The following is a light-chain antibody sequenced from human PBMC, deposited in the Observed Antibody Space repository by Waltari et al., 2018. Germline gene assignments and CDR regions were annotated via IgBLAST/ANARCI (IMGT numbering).Light chain of an antibody. Sequence: DIVMTQSPDSLAVSLGERATINCKSSQSIFYNSNDKNYLAWYQQKPGQPPKLLIYRAATRESGVPDRFSGSGSGTDFTLTISNLQAEDVAVYYCQKYYRRRTFGQGTKVEIK. CDR2: RAA. V-gene: IGKV4-1*01. CDR3: QKYYRRRT. CDR1: QSIFYNSNDKNY. J-gene: IGKJ1*01.